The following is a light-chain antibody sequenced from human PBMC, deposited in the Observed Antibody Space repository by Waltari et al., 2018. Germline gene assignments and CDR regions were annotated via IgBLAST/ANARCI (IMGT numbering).Light chain of an antibody. CDR3: QQLNSNPLT. Sequence: DIQLTQSPSFLYASVGDRVTITCRASQGINSYLAWYQQKPGKAPNLLIYGASTLQGGVPSRFSGSGSGTEFTLTISSLQPEDFATYYCQQLNSNPLTFGQGTRLEIK. J-gene: IGKJ5*01. CDR1: QGINSY. CDR2: GAS. V-gene: IGKV1-9*01.